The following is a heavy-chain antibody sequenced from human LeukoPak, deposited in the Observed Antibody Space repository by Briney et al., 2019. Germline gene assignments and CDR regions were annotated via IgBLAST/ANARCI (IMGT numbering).Heavy chain of an antibody. J-gene: IGHJ4*02. D-gene: IGHD3-10*01. CDR1: GGSISSSNYY. CDR2: IYYSGST. Sequence: PSETLSLTCTVSGGSISSSNYYWGWIRQPPGKGLEWIGSIYYSGSTYYNPSLKSRVTISVDTSKNQFSLKLSSVTAADTAVYYCARHLGGDTSDFDYWGQGTLVTVSS. V-gene: IGHV4-39*01. CDR3: ARHLGGDTSDFDY.